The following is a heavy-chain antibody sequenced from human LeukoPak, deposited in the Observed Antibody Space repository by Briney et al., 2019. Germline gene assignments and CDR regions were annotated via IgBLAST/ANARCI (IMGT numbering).Heavy chain of an antibody. J-gene: IGHJ3*01. CDR1: GFTFRGFW. D-gene: IGHD1-1*01. Sequence: GGSLRLSCAASGFTFRGFWMTWVRQAPGTGLEWVANIKQDGSEKHYVDSVKGRFTISRDNAKNSLSLHLNSLRVEDTAVYYCACFTLDTWGLGTMVTVSS. V-gene: IGHV3-7*01. CDR2: IKQDGSEK. CDR3: ACFTLDT.